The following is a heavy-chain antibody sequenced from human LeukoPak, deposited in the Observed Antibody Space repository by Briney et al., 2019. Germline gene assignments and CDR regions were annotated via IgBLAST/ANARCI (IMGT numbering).Heavy chain of an antibody. CDR1: GFTFSSYA. Sequence: GGSLRLSCAASGFTFSSYAMSWVRQAPGKGLEWVSAISASGGSTYYADSVKGRFTISRDNSKNTLYLQMNSLRAGDTAVYYCAKAMWYDSSGYYYGNWGQGTLVTVSS. J-gene: IGHJ4*02. CDR3: AKAMWYDSSGYYYGN. D-gene: IGHD3-22*01. V-gene: IGHV3-23*01. CDR2: ISASGGST.